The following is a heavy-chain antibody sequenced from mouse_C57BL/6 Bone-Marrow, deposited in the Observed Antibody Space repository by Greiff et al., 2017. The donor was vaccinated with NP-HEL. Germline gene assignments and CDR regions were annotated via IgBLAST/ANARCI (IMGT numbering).Heavy chain of an antibody. V-gene: IGHV5-6*01. D-gene: IGHD2-3*01. J-gene: IGHJ3*01. CDR1: GFTFSSYG. CDR3: ASDVSGTCDDSYYFLAY. Sequence: EVLLVESGGDLVKPGGSLKLSCAASGFTFSSYGMSWVRQTPDKRLEWVATISRGGSYTYYPASVKGRFTISTDNAKNTLYLQMSSLKSEDTAMYYCASDVSGTCDDSYYFLAYWGQGTLVTVSA. CDR2: ISRGGSYT.